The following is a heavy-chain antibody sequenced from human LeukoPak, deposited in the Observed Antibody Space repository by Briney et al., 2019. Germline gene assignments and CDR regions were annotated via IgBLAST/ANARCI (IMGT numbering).Heavy chain of an antibody. Sequence: SVKVTFKVSGGRFSGHGISLVRLAPGEGLEWMGGITVIYETKNYAERFQGRFTMTTDEFTSTFYMELSSLRSEDTAVYYCSRGLHSSYYGYGMDFWGQGTTVTVSS. V-gene: IGHV1-69*05. D-gene: IGHD4-11*01. CDR3: SRGLHSSYYGYGMDF. CDR2: ITVIYETK. CDR1: GGRFSGHG. J-gene: IGHJ6*02.